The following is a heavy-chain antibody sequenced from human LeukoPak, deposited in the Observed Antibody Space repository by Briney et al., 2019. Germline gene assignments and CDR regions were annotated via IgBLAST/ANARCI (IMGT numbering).Heavy chain of an antibody. CDR2: INHSGST. V-gene: IGHV4-34*01. J-gene: IGHJ5*02. CDR3: ARELQRAYCSGGSCYLSRGWFDP. D-gene: IGHD2-15*01. Sequence: SETLSLTCAVYGGSFSGHYWSWIRQPPGKGLEWIGEINHSGSTNYNPSLKSRVTISQDTSKKQFSLRLSSVTAADTAVYYCARELQRAYCSGGSCYLSRGWFDPWGQGTLVTVSS. CDR1: GGSFSGHY.